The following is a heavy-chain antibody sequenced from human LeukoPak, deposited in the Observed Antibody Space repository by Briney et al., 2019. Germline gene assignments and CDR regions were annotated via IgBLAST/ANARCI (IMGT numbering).Heavy chain of an antibody. CDR2: IKPDGSEK. V-gene: IGHV3-7*03. D-gene: IGHD4-17*01. J-gene: IGHJ4*02. Sequence: GGSLRLSCAASGFTFSRYWMTWVRQTPRKGLEWVANIKPDGSEKYYVDSVRGRFTISRDNAKNSLHLQMNSLRAEDTAVYYCARGWDYGDYAGYFDYWGQGTLVTVPS. CDR1: GFTFSRYW. CDR3: ARGWDYGDYAGYFDY.